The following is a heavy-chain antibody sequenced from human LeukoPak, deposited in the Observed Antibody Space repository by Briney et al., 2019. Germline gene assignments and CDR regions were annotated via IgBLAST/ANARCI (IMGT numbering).Heavy chain of an antibody. J-gene: IGHJ3*02. CDR1: GGSFSGYY. V-gene: IGHV4-34*01. D-gene: IGHD2-2*01. Sequence: SETLSLTCAVYGGSFSGYYWSWIRQPPGKGLEWIGYIHYSGSTNYNPSLKSRVTISVDTSKNQFSLKLSSVTAADTAVYYCARVGIVVVPAAMRGAFDIWGQGTMVTVSS. CDR2: IHYSGST. CDR3: ARVGIVVVPAAMRGAFDI.